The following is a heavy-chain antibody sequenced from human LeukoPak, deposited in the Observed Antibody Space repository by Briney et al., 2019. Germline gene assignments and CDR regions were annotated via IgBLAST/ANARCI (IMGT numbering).Heavy chain of an antibody. CDR2: IYYSGST. V-gene: IGHV4-30-4*08. CDR3: AREGSGSYLLYFDY. J-gene: IGHJ4*02. Sequence: SETLSLTCAVYGGSFSGYYWSWIRQPPGKGLEWIGYIYYSGSTYYNPSLKSRVTISVDTSKNQFSLKLSSVTAADTAVYYCAREGSGSYLLYFDYWGQGTLVTVSS. D-gene: IGHD1-26*01. CDR1: GGSFSGYY.